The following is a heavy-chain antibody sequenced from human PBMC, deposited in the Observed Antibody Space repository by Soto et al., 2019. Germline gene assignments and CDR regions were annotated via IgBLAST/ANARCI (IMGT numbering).Heavy chain of an antibody. D-gene: IGHD5-18*01. CDR3: ARQDTDMVLIDY. V-gene: IGHV4-39*01. CDR2: IYYSGST. J-gene: IGHJ4*02. CDR1: GGSISSISYY. Sequence: PSETLSLTCTVAGGSISSISYYWGWIRQPPGKGLEWIGSIYYSGSTYYNPSLKSRVTISVDTSKNQFSLKLSSVTAADTAVYYCARQDTDMVLIDYWGQGTLVTVSS.